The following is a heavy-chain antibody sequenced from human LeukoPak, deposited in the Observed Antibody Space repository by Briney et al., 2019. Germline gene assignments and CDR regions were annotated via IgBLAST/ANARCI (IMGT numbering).Heavy chain of an antibody. Sequence: ASVKVSCKASGYTFTSYGISWVRQAPGQGLEWMGWISAYNGNTNYAQKLQGRVTMTTDTSTSTAYMELSSLRSEDTAVYFCARDLTMVRGVRYRPYNWFGPWGQGTLVTVSP. CDR2: ISAYNGNT. D-gene: IGHD3-10*01. CDR3: ARDLTMVRGVRYRPYNWFGP. J-gene: IGHJ5*02. V-gene: IGHV1-18*01. CDR1: GYTFTSYG.